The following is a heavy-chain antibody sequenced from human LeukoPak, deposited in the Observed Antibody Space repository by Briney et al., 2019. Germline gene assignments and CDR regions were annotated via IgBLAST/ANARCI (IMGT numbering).Heavy chain of an antibody. CDR3: ARGPLDSGYTYFDY. D-gene: IGHD5-12*01. Sequence: SETLSLTCTVSGASVSNYYWSWIRQPPGMGLEWIGYFSYSGSTNYNPSLKSRVTISVDTSKNQFSLKLSSVTAADTAVYYCARGPLDSGYTYFDYWGQGTLVSVAS. V-gene: IGHV4-59*02. CDR2: FSYSGST. CDR1: GASVSNYY. J-gene: IGHJ4*02.